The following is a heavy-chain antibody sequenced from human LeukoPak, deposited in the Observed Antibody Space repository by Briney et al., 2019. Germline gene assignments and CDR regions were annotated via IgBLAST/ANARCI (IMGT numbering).Heavy chain of an antibody. J-gene: IGHJ6*02. D-gene: IGHD3-22*01. V-gene: IGHV4-34*01. Sequence: PSETLSLTCAVYGVSFSGYYWSWIPQPPGKGLEWIGEINHSGSTNYNPSLKSRVTISVDTSKNQFSLELSSVTAADTAVYYCARGRTGYYDSSGYYYAGYYYYGMDVWGQGTTVTVSS. CDR3: ARGRTGYYDSSGYYYAGYYYYGMDV. CDR1: GVSFSGYY. CDR2: INHSGST.